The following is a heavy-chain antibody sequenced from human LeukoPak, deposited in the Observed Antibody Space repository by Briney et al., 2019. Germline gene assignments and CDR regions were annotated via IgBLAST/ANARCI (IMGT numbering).Heavy chain of an antibody. J-gene: IGHJ4*02. V-gene: IGHV4-59*01. D-gene: IGHD3-10*01. Sequence: SETLSLTCTVSGGSISSYYWSWIRQPPGKGLEWIGYIYYSGSTNYNPSLKSRVTISVDTSKNQFSLKLSSVTAADTAVYYCARGLYGSGSYYPTRGQGTLVTVSS. CDR1: GGSISSYY. CDR2: IYYSGST. CDR3: ARGLYGSGSYYPT.